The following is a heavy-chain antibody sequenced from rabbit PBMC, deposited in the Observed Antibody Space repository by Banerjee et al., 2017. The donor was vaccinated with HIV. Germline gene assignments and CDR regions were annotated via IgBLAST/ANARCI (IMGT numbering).Heavy chain of an antibody. CDR1: GFSFSSTYY. Sequence: QSLEESGGGLVQPEGSLTLTCTASGFSFSSTYYMCWVRQAPGKRPEWIACINTGNSNTAYASWVNGRFTISKTSPTTVTLQMTSLTVADTATYFCASDGYSEHGTEYYFNLWGPGTLVTVS. J-gene: IGHJ4*01. V-gene: IGHV1S40*01. CDR3: ASDGYSEHGTEYYFNL. CDR2: INTGNSNT. D-gene: IGHD7-1*01.